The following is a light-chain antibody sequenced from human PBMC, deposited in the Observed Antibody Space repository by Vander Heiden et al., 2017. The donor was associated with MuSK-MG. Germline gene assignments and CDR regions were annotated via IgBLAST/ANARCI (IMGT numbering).Light chain of an antibody. J-gene: IGLJ3*02. CDR2: GNS. CDR1: SSNIGAGYD. CDR3: QYYDSSLSGVV. Sequence: QCVLTQPPSVSGAPGQRVTISCTGSSSNIGAGYDVHWYQQLTGTAPKRPIDGNSNRPSGVPDRFSGSKSGTSASLEITGLQAEDKAEDDGQYYDSSLSGVVFGGGTKLTVL. V-gene: IGLV1-40*01.